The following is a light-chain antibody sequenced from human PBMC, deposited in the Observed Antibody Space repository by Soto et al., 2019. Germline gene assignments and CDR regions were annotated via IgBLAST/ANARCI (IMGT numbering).Light chain of an antibody. Sequence: QSVLTQPPSVSGAPGQRVTISCTGSSCNIGAGYDVHWYQQLPGTSPKLLIYGNSNRPSGVPDRFSGSKSCTSASLAITGLQAEDEADYYCQSYDSSLSGWVFGGGTKLTVL. J-gene: IGLJ2*01. V-gene: IGLV1-40*01. CDR2: GNS. CDR3: QSYDSSLSGWV. CDR1: SCNIGAGYD.